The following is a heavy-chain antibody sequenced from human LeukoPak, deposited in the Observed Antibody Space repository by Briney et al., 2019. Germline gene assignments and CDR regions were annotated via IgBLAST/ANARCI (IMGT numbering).Heavy chain of an antibody. V-gene: IGHV1-2*02. CDR1: GYTFTGYY. J-gene: IGHJ4*02. Sequence: GASVKVSCKASGYTFTGYYMHWARQAPGQGLEWMGWINPNSGGTNYAQKFQGRVTMTRDTSISTAYMELSRLRSDDTAVYYCARDHYDILTGYYNVGYWGQGTLVTVSS. CDR3: ARDHYDILTGYYNVGY. D-gene: IGHD3-9*01. CDR2: INPNSGGT.